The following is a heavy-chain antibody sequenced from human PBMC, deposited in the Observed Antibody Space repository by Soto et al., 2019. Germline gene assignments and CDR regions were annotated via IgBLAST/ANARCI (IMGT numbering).Heavy chain of an antibody. CDR1: GGTFSSYA. CDR2: IIPICGTA. V-gene: IGHV1-69*01. J-gene: IGHJ4*02. CDR3: ARYSGNSSYYTHFDY. Sequence: QVQLVQSGAEVKKPGSSVTVSCKASGGTFSSYAISWVRQAPGQGLEWMGGIIPICGTANYAQKFQGRVTITADESTSTANMELSSLRSEDTAVYYCARYSGNSSYYTHFDYWGQGTLVTVSS. D-gene: IGHD3-22*01.